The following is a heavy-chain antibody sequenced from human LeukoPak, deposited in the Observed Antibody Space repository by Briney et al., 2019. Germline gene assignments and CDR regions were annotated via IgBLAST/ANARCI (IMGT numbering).Heavy chain of an antibody. Sequence: PGGSLRLSCAASGFTFNTYAMNWVRQAPGKGLEWVSSMTTISTLMYYAASVKGRFTVSRDNAKNSLCLQMNSLRAEDTAVYYCTRARVVTVPGTADYYFYMDVWGRGTTVTVSS. J-gene: IGHJ6*03. CDR1: GFTFNTYA. CDR3: TRARVVTVPGTADYYFYMDV. V-gene: IGHV3-21*01. CDR2: MTTISTLM. D-gene: IGHD6-19*01.